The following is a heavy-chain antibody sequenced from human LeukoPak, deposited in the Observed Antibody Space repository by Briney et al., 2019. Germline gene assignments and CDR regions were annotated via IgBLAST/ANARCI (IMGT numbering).Heavy chain of an antibody. J-gene: IGHJ4*02. CDR2: ISGSGGST. CDR1: GFTFNSYA. Sequence: GGSLRLSCAASGFTFNSYAMSWVRQAPGKGLEWVSAISGSGGSTYYADSVKGRFTISRDNFKNTLYLQMNSLRAEDTAVYYCANGWFGELLRHYFDYWGQGTLVTVSS. CDR3: ANGWFGELLRHYFDY. D-gene: IGHD3-10*01. V-gene: IGHV3-23*01.